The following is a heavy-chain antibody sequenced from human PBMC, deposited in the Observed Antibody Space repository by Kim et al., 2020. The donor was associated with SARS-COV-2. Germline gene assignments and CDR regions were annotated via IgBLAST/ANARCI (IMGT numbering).Heavy chain of an antibody. CDR3: ARDLVPRGSPTGVYYYY. D-gene: IGHD3-10*01. Sequence: GGSLRLSCAASGFTFSSYSMNWVRQAPGKGLEWVSYISSSSSTIYYADSVKGRFTISRDNAKNSLYLQMNSLRAEDTAVYYCARDLVPRGSPTGVYYYY. V-gene: IGHV3-48*04. CDR2: ISSSSSTI. CDR1: GFTFSSYS. J-gene: IGHJ6*01.